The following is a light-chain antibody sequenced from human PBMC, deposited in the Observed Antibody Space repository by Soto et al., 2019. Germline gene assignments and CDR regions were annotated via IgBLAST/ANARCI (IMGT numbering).Light chain of an antibody. Sequence: EIVLTQSPGTLSLSPGERATLSCRASQGVSSGYLAWYQQKPGQAPRLLLYGASNRATGIPDRFSGSGSGTDFTLAISRLEPEDFAVYSCQQYCSSPYSFGQGAKLEIK. CDR2: GAS. CDR1: QGVSSGY. V-gene: IGKV3-20*01. J-gene: IGKJ2*01. CDR3: QQYCSSPYS.